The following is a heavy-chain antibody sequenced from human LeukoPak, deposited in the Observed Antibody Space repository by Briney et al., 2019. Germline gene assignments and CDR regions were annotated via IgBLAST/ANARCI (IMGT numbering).Heavy chain of an antibody. Sequence: SETLSLTCAVSGGSISSSNWWSWVRQPPGKGLEWIGEIYHSGSTNYNPSLKSRVTISVDKSKNQFSLKLSSVTAADTAVYYCARVGANYYYYYMDVWGKGATVTVSS. CDR2: IYHSGST. CDR3: ARVGANYYYYYMDV. J-gene: IGHJ6*03. D-gene: IGHD1-26*01. CDR1: GGSISSSNW. V-gene: IGHV4-4*02.